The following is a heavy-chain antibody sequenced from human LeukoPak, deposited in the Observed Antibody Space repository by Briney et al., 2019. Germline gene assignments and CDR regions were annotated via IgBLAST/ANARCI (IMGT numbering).Heavy chain of an antibody. CDR1: GYTFTGYY. V-gene: IGHV1-2*06. J-gene: IGHJ4*02. CDR2: INPNSGGT. CDR3: ARSHDPYYYDSSGSAFDY. D-gene: IGHD3-22*01. Sequence: ASVKVSCKASGYTFTGYYMHWVRQAPGQGLEWMGRINPNSGGTNYAQKFQGRVTMTRDTSISTAYMELSSLRSEDTAVYYCARSHDPYYYDSSGSAFDYWGQGTLVTVSS.